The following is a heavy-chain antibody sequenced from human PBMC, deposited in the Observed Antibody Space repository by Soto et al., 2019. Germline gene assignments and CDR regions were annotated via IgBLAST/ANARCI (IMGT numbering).Heavy chain of an antibody. J-gene: IGHJ4*02. D-gene: IGHD3-22*01. V-gene: IGHV5-51*01. CDR3: ARPTYYYDSSGYFPWGFDY. CDR2: IYPGDSDT. CDR1: GYSFTSYW. Sequence: GESLKISCKGSGYSFTSYWIGWVRQMPGKGLEWMGIIYPGDSDTRYSPSFQGQVTISADKSISTAYLQWSNLKASDTAMYYCARPTYYYDSSGYFPWGFDYWGQGTLVTVSS.